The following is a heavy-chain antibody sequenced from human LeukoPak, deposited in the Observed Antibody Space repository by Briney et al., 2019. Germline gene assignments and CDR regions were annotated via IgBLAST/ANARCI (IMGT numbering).Heavy chain of an antibody. J-gene: IGHJ4*02. CDR1: GYTFTVYY. D-gene: IGHD6-13*01. V-gene: IGHV1-2*02. Sequence: ASVRVSCKASGYTFTVYYMHWVRQAPGQGLEWMGWINPNSGGTNYAQKFQGRVTMTRDTSISTAYIELSRLRSDDTAVYYCARRLAAAGTYYFDYWGQGTLVTVSS. CDR2: INPNSGGT. CDR3: ARRLAAAGTYYFDY.